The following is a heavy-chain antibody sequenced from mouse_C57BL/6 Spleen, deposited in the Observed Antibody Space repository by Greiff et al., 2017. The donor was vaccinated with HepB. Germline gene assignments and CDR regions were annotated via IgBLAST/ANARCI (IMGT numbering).Heavy chain of an antibody. CDR2: INPSSGYT. CDR3: ARCDAGTGYFDV. CDR1: GYTFTSYG. D-gene: IGHD3-3*01. Sequence: QVQLKQSGAELAKPGASVKLSCKASGYTFTSYGMHWVKQRPGQGLEWIGYINPSSGYTKYNQKFKDKATLTADKSSSTAYMQLSSLTYEDSAVYYCARCDAGTGYFDVWGTGTTVTVSS. V-gene: IGHV1-7*01. J-gene: IGHJ1*03.